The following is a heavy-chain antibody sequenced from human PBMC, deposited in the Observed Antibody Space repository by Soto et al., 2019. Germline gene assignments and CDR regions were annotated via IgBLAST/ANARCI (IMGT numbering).Heavy chain of an antibody. CDR1: GGSVSSGSYY. J-gene: IGHJ6*02. CDR2: IYYSGST. V-gene: IGHV4-61*01. Sequence: QVQLQESGPGLVKPSETLSLTCTVSGGSVSSGSYYWSWIRQPPGKGLEWIGYIYYSGSTNYNPPIKSRVTISADTSKNQFSLKLSSVTAADTAVYYCARDQASTWYYYYGMDVWGQGTTVTVSS. CDR3: ARDQASTWYYYYGMDV.